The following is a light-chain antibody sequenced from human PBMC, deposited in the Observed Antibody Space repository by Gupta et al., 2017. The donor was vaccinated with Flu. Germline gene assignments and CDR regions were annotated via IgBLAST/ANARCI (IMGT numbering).Light chain of an antibody. J-gene: IGKJ4*01. CDR3: QQSDSTPPT. CDR1: QSISSY. Sequence: DIQMTHSPSSLSASVGDRVTITCRASQSISSYLNWYQQKPGKAPKLLIYAASRLQSGVPSRFSGSGSGTDFTLTISRLQPEDFATYYCQQSDSTPPTFGGGTRLEIK. CDR2: AAS. V-gene: IGKV1-39*01.